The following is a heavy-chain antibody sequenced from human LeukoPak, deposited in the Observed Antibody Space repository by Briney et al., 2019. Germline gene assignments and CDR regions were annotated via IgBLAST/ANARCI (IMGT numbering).Heavy chain of an antibody. D-gene: IGHD1-26*01. J-gene: IGHJ4*02. Sequence: SETLSLTCTVSGYPISSGYYWGWIRQPPGKGLEWIGSIYHSGSTYYNPSLKSRVTISVDTSKNQFSLKLSSVTAADTAVYYCAREVEATPYYFDYWGQGTLVTVSS. V-gene: IGHV4-38-2*02. CDR2: IYHSGST. CDR1: GYPISSGYY. CDR3: AREVEATPYYFDY.